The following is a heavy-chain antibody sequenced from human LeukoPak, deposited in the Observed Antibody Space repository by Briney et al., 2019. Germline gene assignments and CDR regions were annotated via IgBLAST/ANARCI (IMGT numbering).Heavy chain of an antibody. CDR3: ARSLMVGATQSGDY. J-gene: IGHJ4*02. CDR1: GFTFSSYW. D-gene: IGHD1-26*01. CDR2: IKQDGSEK. Sequence: GGSLRLSCAASGFTFSSYWMSWVRQAPGKGLEWVANIKQDGSEKYYVDSVKGRFTISRDNAKHSLYLQMNSLRAEDTAVYYCARSLMVGATQSGDYWGQGTLVTVSS. V-gene: IGHV3-7*01.